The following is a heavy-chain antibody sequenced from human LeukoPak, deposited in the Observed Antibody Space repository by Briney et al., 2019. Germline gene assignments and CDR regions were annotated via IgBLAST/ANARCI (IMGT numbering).Heavy chain of an antibody. D-gene: IGHD3-22*01. J-gene: IGHJ4*02. CDR3: ARTPPYYYDSSGYTD. CDR1: GGTFSSYA. Sequence: GASVTVSCTASGGTFSSYAISWVRQAPGQGLEWMGGIIPIFGTANYAQKFQGRVTITADESTSTAYMELSSLRSEDTAVYYCARTPPYYYDSSGYTDWGQGTLVTVSS. V-gene: IGHV1-69*13. CDR2: IIPIFGTA.